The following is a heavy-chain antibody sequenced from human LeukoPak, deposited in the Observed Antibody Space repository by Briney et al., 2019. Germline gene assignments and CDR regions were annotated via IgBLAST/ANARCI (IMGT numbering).Heavy chain of an antibody. CDR2: IYYSGST. V-gene: IGHV4-39*07. CDR1: GGSISSSSYY. CDR3: AREGGTSRRGYAFDI. D-gene: IGHD2-2*01. J-gene: IGHJ3*02. Sequence: SETLSLTCTVSGGSISSSSYYWGWIRQPPGKGLEWIGSIYYSGSTYYNPSLKSRVTISVDTSKNQFSLKLSSVTAADTAVYYCAREGGTSRRGYAFDIWGQGTMVTVSS.